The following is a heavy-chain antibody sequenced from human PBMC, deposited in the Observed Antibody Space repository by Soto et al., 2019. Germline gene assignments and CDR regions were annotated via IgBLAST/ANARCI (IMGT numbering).Heavy chain of an antibody. Sequence: QAQLVQSGAEVKKPGASVKVSCKASGYTFTSYGISWVRQAPGQGLEWMGWISAYNGNTNYAQKLQGRVTMTTDTSTSTAYMELRSLRSDDTALYYCARVGQLERPNYYGMDVWGQGTTVTVSS. V-gene: IGHV1-18*01. D-gene: IGHD1-1*01. CDR2: ISAYNGNT. J-gene: IGHJ6*02. CDR3: ARVGQLERPNYYGMDV. CDR1: GYTFTSYG.